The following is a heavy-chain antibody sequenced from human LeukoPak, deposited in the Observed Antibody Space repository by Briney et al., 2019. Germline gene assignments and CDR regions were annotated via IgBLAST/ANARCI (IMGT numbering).Heavy chain of an antibody. CDR1: GGSISSGGYY. J-gene: IGHJ4*02. V-gene: IGHV4-31*11. CDR3: ARDSRYSSSWYYFDY. D-gene: IGHD6-13*01. CDR2: IYYSGTT. Sequence: SETLSLTRAVSGGSISSGGYYWTWIRQHPGKGLEWIGYIYYSGTTYYNPSLESRVTISVDTSKNQFSLKLSSVTAADTAVYYCARDSRYSSSWYYFDYWGQGTLVTVSS.